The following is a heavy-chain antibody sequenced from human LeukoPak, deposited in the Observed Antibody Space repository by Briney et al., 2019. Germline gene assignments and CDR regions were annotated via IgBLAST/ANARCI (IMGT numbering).Heavy chain of an antibody. CDR3: ARGRTGYWYFDL. D-gene: IGHD7-27*01. J-gene: IGHJ2*01. Sequence: SETLSLTRAVYGGSFSGYYWSWIRQPPGKGLEWIGEINHSGSTNYNPSLKSRVTISVDTSKNQFSLKLSSVTAADTAVYYCARGRTGYWYFDLWGRGTLVTVSS. CDR1: GGSFSGYY. CDR2: INHSGST. V-gene: IGHV4-34*01.